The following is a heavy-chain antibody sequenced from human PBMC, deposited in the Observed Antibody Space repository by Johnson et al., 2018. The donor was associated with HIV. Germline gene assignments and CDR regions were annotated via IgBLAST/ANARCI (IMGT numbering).Heavy chain of an antibody. D-gene: IGHD6-19*01. CDR2: INWSGGST. Sequence: VQLVESVGGVVRPGGSLRLSCAASGFTFDDYGMSWVRQTPGKGLEWVSGINWSGGSTGYADSVMGRFSISRDNAKNSLYLQMNSLRAEDTALYYCAKAMDSSGWYDAFDIWGQGTMVTVSS. CDR1: GFTFDDYG. J-gene: IGHJ3*02. V-gene: IGHV3-20*04. CDR3: AKAMDSSGWYDAFDI.